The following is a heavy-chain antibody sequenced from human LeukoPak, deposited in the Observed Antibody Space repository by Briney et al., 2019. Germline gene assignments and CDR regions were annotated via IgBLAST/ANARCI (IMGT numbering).Heavy chain of an antibody. CDR3: AREPRVTTKVWFDP. CDR1: GGSVSSGTYY. V-gene: IGHV4-61*01. J-gene: IGHJ5*02. D-gene: IGHD4-17*01. Sequence: SATLSLACTVSGGSVSSGTYYWNWIRQPPGKGLVWSGSIYYSATIYYNPSLKSRVTISVDTSKNQFSLKLTSVTAADTAIYYCAREPRVTTKVWFDPWGQGTLVTVSS. CDR2: IYYSATI.